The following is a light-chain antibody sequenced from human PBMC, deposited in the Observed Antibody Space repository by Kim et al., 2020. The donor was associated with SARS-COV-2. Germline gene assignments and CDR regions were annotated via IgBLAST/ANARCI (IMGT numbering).Light chain of an antibody. Sequence: QSALTQPASVSGSPGQSITISCTGTSSDVGGYNYVSWYQQHPGKASKLMIYEVSNRPSGVSNRFSGSKSGNTASLTISGLQAEDEADYYCSSYTSSSTLEGVFGTGTKVTVL. CDR1: SSDVGGYNY. CDR3: SSYTSSSTLEGV. V-gene: IGLV2-14*01. J-gene: IGLJ1*01. CDR2: EVS.